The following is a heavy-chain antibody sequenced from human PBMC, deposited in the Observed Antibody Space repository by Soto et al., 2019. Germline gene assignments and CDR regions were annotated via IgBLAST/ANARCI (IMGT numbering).Heavy chain of an antibody. CDR3: ARQGGEYNTMSDY. CDR1: GYTFSKYW. J-gene: IGHJ4*02. D-gene: IGHD3-10*01. Sequence: GESLKISCKGSGYTFSKYWIGWVRQTPGKGLEWMGMIYPGDSDARYSPSSEGQVTFSVDKSINTAYLQWNSLKASDTAMYYCARQGGEYNTMSDYWGQGTLVTVSS. CDR2: IYPGDSDA. V-gene: IGHV5-51*01.